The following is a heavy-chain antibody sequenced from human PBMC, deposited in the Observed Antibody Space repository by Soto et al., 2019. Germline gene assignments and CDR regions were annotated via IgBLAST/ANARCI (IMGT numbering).Heavy chain of an antibody. D-gene: IGHD6-6*01. V-gene: IGHV3-11*01. CDR2: ISSSGRTI. CDR3: ARDGAARPGTRTDAFDI. Sequence: GGSLRLSCAASGCTFSDYYITWIRQAPGKGLEWVSYISSSGRTIYYADSVKGRFTISRDNAKNSLYLQMNSLRAEDTAVYYCARDGAARPGTRTDAFDIWGHGTMVTVSS. CDR1: GCTFSDYY. J-gene: IGHJ3*02.